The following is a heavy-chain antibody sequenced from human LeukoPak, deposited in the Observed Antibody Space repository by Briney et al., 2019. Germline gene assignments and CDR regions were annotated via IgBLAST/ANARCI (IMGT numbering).Heavy chain of an antibody. D-gene: IGHD3-3*01. V-gene: IGHV4-38-2*02. CDR3: ARDGVRDFWSGYYTHYYYYMDV. CDR1: GYSISSGYF. CDR2: INHSGST. J-gene: IGHJ6*03. Sequence: SETLSLTCTVSGYSISSGYFWGWIRQPPGKGLEWIGEINHSGSTNYNPSLKSRVTISVDTSKNQFSLKLSSVTAADTAVYYCARDGVRDFWSGYYTHYYYYMDVWGKGTTVTVSS.